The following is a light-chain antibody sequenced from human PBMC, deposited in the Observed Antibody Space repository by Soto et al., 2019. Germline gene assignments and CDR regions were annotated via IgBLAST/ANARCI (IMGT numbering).Light chain of an antibody. Sequence: QSVLTQAASVSGSPGQSITISCTGTSSDVGGYNYVSWYQQYPGKAPKLMIHDVSDRPSGVSNRFSASKSGNTASLTISGLQAEDEADYYCSSYTSSSTPVIFGGGTQLTVL. CDR2: DVS. CDR1: SSDVGGYNY. V-gene: IGLV2-14*01. J-gene: IGLJ2*01. CDR3: SSYTSSSTPVI.